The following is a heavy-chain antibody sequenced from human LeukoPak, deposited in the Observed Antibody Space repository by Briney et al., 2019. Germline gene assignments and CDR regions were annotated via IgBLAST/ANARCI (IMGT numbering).Heavy chain of an antibody. CDR1: GFTFSSYA. CDR3: AKGTTIESGYLLYYFDY. CDR2: ISGSGGST. J-gene: IGHJ4*02. Sequence: PGGSLRLSCAASGFTFSSYAMSWVRQAPGKGLEWVSAISGSGGSTYYADSVKGRFTISRDNSKNTLYLQMNSLRAEDTAVYYCAKGTTIESGYLLYYFDYWGQGTLVTVSS. D-gene: IGHD3-3*01. V-gene: IGHV3-23*01.